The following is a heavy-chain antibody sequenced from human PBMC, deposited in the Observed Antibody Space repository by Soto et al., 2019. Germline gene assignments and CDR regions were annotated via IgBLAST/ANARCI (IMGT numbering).Heavy chain of an antibody. CDR3: AKDRFRIAVAAPFDY. CDR2: ISYDGSNK. J-gene: IGHJ4*02. V-gene: IGHV3-30*18. D-gene: IGHD6-19*01. Sequence: QVQLVESGGGVVQPGRSLRLSCAASGFTFSSYGMHWVRQAPGKGLEWVAVISYDGSNKYYADSVKGRFTISRVNSKNTRYLQMNSLRAEDTAVDYCAKDRFRIAVAAPFDYWGQGTLVTVSS. CDR1: GFTFSSYG.